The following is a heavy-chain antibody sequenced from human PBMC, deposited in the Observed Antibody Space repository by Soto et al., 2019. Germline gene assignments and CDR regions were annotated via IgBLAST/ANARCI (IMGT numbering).Heavy chain of an antibody. D-gene: IGHD3-3*01. Sequence: PGGSLRLSCAASGFTLSICAMSWVRQAPGKGLVWVSAIRLSSETFYADSARGRFSISRDNSKPTTYLQMNSLRAEVTAIYSRAPVSDDFWGRYTGSDYWGRGTLVTVST. CDR3: APVSDDFWGRYTGSDY. J-gene: IGHJ4*02. CDR2: IRLSSET. CDR1: GFTLSICA. V-gene: IGHV3-23*01.